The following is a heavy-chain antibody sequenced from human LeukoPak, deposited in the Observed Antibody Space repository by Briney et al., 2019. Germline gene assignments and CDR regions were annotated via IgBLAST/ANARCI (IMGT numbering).Heavy chain of an antibody. D-gene: IGHD3-10*01. J-gene: IGHJ4*02. CDR2: INHSGST. CDR3: AMGVYGSGTLGN. Sequence: PSETLSLTCAVYGGSFSGYYWSWIRQPPGKGLEWIGEINHSGSTNYNPSLKSRVTISIDTSKNQFSLNLSSVTAADTAVYYCAMGVYGSGTLGNWGQGTLVTVSS. V-gene: IGHV4-34*01. CDR1: GGSFSGYY.